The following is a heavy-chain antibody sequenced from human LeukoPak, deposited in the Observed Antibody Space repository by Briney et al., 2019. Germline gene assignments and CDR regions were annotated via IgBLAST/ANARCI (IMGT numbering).Heavy chain of an antibody. CDR3: ARSNWGAAAAGPYYFDY. D-gene: IGHD6-13*01. Sequence: PGGSLRLSCAASGFTFSSYSMNWVRQAPGKGLEWVSSISSSSSYIYYADSVKGRFTISRDNAKNSLYLQMSSLRAEDTAVYYCARSNWGAAAAGPYYFDYWGQGTLVTVSS. J-gene: IGHJ4*02. V-gene: IGHV3-21*01. CDR2: ISSSSSYI. CDR1: GFTFSSYS.